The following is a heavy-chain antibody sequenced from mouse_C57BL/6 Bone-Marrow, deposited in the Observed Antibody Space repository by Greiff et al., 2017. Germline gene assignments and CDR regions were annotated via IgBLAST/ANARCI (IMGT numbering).Heavy chain of an antibody. CDR3: ARRELDYFDV. CDR1: GYTFTSYW. Sequence: VKLQQPGAELVKPGASVKLSCKVSGYTFTSYWMHWVKQRPGRGLEWIGRIDPNSGGTKYNEKFKSKATLTVDKPSSTAYMQLSSLTSEDSAVYYCARRELDYFDVWGTGTTVTVSS. J-gene: IGHJ1*03. V-gene: IGHV1-72*01. CDR2: IDPNSGGT.